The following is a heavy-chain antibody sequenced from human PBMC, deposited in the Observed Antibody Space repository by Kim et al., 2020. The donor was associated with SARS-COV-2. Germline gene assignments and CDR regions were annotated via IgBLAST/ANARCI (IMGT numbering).Heavy chain of an antibody. J-gene: IGHJ3*01. V-gene: IGHV3-20*01. D-gene: IGHD4-4*01. CDR3: VRGLTTLYGPYDL. Sequence: YADSVKGRFTHSRNNAKNSLYLQMNSLSVEDTALYHCVRGLTTLYGPYDLWGQGTMVTISS.